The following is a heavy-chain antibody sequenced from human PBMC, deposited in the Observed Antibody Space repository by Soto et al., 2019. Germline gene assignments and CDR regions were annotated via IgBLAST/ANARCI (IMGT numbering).Heavy chain of an antibody. CDR3: ARDPPGNDGAFDY. J-gene: IGHJ4*02. Sequence: EVQLVESGGGLVQPGGSLRLSCAASGFSVSDNHMSWVRQAPGKGVEWVSLIYMSDSTYYADSVKGRFTISRDTSRNTLYLQMNSLRPEDTAVYYCARDPPGNDGAFDYWGQGILVTVSS. CDR1: GFSVSDNH. CDR2: IYMSDST. V-gene: IGHV3-66*01. D-gene: IGHD1-1*01.